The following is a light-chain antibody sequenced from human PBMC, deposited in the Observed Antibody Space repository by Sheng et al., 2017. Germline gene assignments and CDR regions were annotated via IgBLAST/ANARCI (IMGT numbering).Light chain of an antibody. CDR3: SSYAGTRYWV. CDR2: EVN. CDR1: SSDVGGYNL. V-gene: IGLV2-8*01. Sequence: QSALTQPPSASGSPGQSVTISCTGTSSDVGGYNLVSWYQQHPGKAPNLMIYEVNKRPSGVPDRFSGSKSGNTASLTVSGLQAEDEADYYCSSYAGTRYWVFGGGTKVTVL. J-gene: IGLJ3*02.